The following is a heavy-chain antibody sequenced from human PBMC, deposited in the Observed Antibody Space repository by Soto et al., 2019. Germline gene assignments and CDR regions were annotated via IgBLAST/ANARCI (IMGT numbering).Heavy chain of an antibody. CDR3: ARLLPPYVFDI. D-gene: IGHD2-21*01. V-gene: IGHV4-4*02. CDR1: SGSISSNHW. J-gene: IGHJ3*02. Sequence: QVQLQESGPGLVKPSETLSLTCAVSSGSISSNHWWSWVRQPPGKGLEWIGEIYHGGSTNYNPSLKSRVTMAVDKSKIQFSLRLTSVTAADTAVDFCARLLPPYVFDIWGQGTKVTVSS. CDR2: IYHGGST.